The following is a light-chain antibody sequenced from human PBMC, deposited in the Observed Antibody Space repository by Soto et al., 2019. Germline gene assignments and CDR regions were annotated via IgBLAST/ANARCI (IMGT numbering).Light chain of an antibody. CDR1: QSVSSSY. CDR3: PLYAYPPQW. Sequence: EIVLTQSPATLSLSPGERATLSCRAGQSVSSSYLAWYQQKPGQAPRLLIYGASSRSTGIPDRFSGSGAGTHFPLTPCILEPEEFAIYYCPLYAYPPQWFGQGTQLEIK. CDR2: GAS. J-gene: IGKJ5*01. V-gene: IGKV3-20*01.